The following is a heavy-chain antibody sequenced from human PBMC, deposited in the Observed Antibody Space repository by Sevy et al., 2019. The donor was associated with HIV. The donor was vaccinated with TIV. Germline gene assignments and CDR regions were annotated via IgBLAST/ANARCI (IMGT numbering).Heavy chain of an antibody. CDR2: IKDDGSDK. CDR1: GFSFSSSW. CDR3: ARDWGYSVDY. J-gene: IGHJ4*02. V-gene: IGHV3-7*03. D-gene: IGHD5-12*01. Sequence: GGSLRLSCAASGFSFSSSWMAWVRQAPGRGLEYVAIIKDDGSDKNYVDSVRGRFTISRDNAKNSLYLQMNSLRAEDTAVYYCARDWGYSVDYWGQRTMVTVSS.